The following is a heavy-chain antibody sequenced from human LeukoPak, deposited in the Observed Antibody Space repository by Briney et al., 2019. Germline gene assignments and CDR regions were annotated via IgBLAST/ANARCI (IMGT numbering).Heavy chain of an antibody. CDR2: INHSGST. CDR1: GGSFSGYY. Sequence: SETLSLTCAVYGGSFSGYYWSWIRQPPGKGLEWIGEINHSGSTNYNPSLKSRVTISVDTSKNQFSLKLSSVTAADTAVYYCARGAGRYYYGSGRGARFDYWGQGTLVTVSS. CDR3: ARGAGRYYYGSGRGARFDY. D-gene: IGHD3-10*01. V-gene: IGHV4-34*01. J-gene: IGHJ4*02.